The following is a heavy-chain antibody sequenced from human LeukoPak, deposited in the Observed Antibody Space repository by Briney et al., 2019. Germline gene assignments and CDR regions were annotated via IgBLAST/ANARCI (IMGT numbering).Heavy chain of an antibody. CDR3: TRAGPVYDYYDSSGHDTRGAFDI. J-gene: IGHJ3*02. Sequence: SVKVSCKASGYTFTSYDINWVRQATGQGLEWMGGIIPIFGTANYAQKFQGRVTITADESTSTAYMELSSLRSEDTAVYYCTRAGPVYDYYDSSGHDTRGAFDIWGQGTMVTVSS. CDR2: IIPIFGTA. V-gene: IGHV1-69*13. D-gene: IGHD3-22*01. CDR1: GYTFTSYD.